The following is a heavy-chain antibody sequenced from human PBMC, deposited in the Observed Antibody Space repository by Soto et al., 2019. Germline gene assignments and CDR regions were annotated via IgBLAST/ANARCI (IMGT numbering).Heavy chain of an antibody. V-gene: IGHV4-31*03. CDR2: IYYTGSM. CDR1: GGSISSGGYY. Sequence: SETLSLTCTVSGGSISSGGYYWSWVRQHPGKGLVWIGYIYYTGSMYYNPSLKSRVTISVDTSKNQFSLKLSSVTAADTAVYYCARARDYGDYFDYWGQGTLVTVSS. D-gene: IGHD4-17*01. CDR3: ARARDYGDYFDY. J-gene: IGHJ4*02.